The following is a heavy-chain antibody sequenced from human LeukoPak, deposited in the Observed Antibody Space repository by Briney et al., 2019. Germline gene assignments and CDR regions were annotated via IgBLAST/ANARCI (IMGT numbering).Heavy chain of an antibody. D-gene: IGHD3/OR15-3a*01. CDR2: IKQDGTEK. V-gene: IGHV3-7*01. Sequence: PGGSLRLSCAASGFTCSDYSMSWVRQAPGTGLGWVANIKQDGTEKHYMDSVKGRFTIYRDNAKNSLFLQMNSLRAEDTAVYYCARDWDCWGQGALVTVSS. CDR3: ARDWDC. J-gene: IGHJ4*02. CDR1: GFTCSDYS.